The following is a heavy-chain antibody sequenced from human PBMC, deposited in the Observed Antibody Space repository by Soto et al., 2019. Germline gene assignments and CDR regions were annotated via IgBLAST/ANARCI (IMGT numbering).Heavy chain of an antibody. Sequence: GESLKISCKGSGYSFTSYWISWVRQMPGKGLEWMGRIDPSDSYTNYSPSFQGHVTISADKSISTAYLQWSSLKASDTAMYYCARHLHDIVATVGLDYWGQGTLVTVSS. CDR1: GYSFTSYW. CDR3: ARHLHDIVATVGLDY. D-gene: IGHD5-12*01. CDR2: IDPSDSYT. J-gene: IGHJ4*02. V-gene: IGHV5-10-1*01.